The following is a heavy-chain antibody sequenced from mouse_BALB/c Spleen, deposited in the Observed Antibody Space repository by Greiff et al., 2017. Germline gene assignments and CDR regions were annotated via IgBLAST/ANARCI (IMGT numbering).Heavy chain of an antibody. CDR3: AREDEGDY. V-gene: IGHV1-4*01. Sequence: LVESGAELARPGASVKMSCKASGYTFTSYTMHWVKQRPGQGLEWIGHINPSSGYTNYNQKFKDKATLTADKSSSTAYMQLSSLTSEDSAVYYCAREDEGDYWGQGTSVTVSS. CDR2: INPSSGYT. CDR1: GYTFTSYT. J-gene: IGHJ4*01.